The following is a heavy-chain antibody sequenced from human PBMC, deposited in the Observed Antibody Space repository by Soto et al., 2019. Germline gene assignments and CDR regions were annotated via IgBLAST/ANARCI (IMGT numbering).Heavy chain of an antibody. Sequence: ASETMSLTCAVFGGSFSGYFWSWIRQPPGKGLEWIGESNHSGSTNYNPSLKSRVTISMDTSKNQFSLKLSSVTAADTAVYYCARRRDGNNRQHKNYFDYWGQGTLVTVSS. CDR3: ARRRDGNNRQHKNYFDY. V-gene: IGHV4-34*01. J-gene: IGHJ4*02. CDR2: SNHSGST. CDR1: GGSFSGYF. D-gene: IGHD1-1*01.